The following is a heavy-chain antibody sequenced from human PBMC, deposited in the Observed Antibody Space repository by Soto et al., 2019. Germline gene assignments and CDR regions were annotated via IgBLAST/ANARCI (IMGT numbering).Heavy chain of an antibody. CDR1: GFTFSSYA. V-gene: IGHV3-23*01. D-gene: IGHD5-12*01. CDR3: AKGNGYTESYYYYYYGMDV. CDR2: ISGSGGST. J-gene: IGHJ6*02. Sequence: GGSLRLSCAASGFTFSSYAMSWVRQAPGKRLEWVSAISGSGGSTYYADSVKGRFTISRDNSKNTLYLQMNSLRAEDTAVYYCAKGNGYTESYYYYYYGMDVWGQGTTVTVSS.